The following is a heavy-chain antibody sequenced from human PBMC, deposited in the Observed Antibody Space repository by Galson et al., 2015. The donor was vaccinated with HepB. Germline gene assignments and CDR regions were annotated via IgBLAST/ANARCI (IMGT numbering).Heavy chain of an antibody. Sequence: SLRLSCAASGFTFDDYGMIWVRQAPGKGLEWVSGINWNGGSTGYADSVKGRFTISRDNAKNSLYLQMNSLRAEDTALYHCARDITIFGVTPYMDVWGKGTTVTVSS. CDR3: ARDITIFGVTPYMDV. V-gene: IGHV3-20*01. J-gene: IGHJ6*03. CDR1: GFTFDDYG. D-gene: IGHD3-3*01. CDR2: INWNGGST.